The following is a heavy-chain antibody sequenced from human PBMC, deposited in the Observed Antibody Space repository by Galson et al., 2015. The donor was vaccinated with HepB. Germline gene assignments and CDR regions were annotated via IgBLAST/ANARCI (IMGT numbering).Heavy chain of an antibody. CDR1: GFTFSSYS. CDR2: ISSSSSYI. J-gene: IGHJ6*02. V-gene: IGHV3-21*01. Sequence: SLRLSCAASGFTFSSYSMNWVRQAPGKGLEWVSSISSSSSYIYYADSVKGRFTISRDNAKNSLYLQMNSLRAEDTAVYYCARGAGTMIVVVMLMDVWGQGTTVTVSS. CDR3: ARGAGTMIVVVMLMDV. D-gene: IGHD3-22*01.